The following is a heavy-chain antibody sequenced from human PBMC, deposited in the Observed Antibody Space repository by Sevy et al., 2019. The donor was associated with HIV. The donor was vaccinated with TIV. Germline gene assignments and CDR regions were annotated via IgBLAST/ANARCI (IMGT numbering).Heavy chain of an antibody. D-gene: IGHD3-3*01. V-gene: IGHV1-18*01. CDR3: ASASNDFWSGYYFY. CDR1: GYTFTSYG. J-gene: IGHJ4*02. CDR2: ISAYNGNT. Sequence: ASVKVSCKASGYTFTSYGISWVRQAPGQGLEWMGWISAYNGNTNYAQKLQGRVTMTTDTSTSTAYMELRSLRSDATAVYYWASASNDFWSGYYFYWGQGTLVTVSS.